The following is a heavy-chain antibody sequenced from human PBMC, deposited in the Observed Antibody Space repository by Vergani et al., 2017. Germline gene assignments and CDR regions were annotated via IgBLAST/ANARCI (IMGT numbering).Heavy chain of an antibody. J-gene: IGHJ4*02. D-gene: IGHD2-8*02. V-gene: IGHV3-21*01. CDR2: ISSSSSYI. CDR3: ARDLLPGNLLVLAY. CDR1: GFTFSSYS. Sequence: EVQLVESGGGLVKPGGSLRLSCAASGFTFSSYSMNWVRQAPGKGLEWVSSISSSSSYIYYADSVKGRFTISRDKAKNSLYLQMNNLRGEDTAFYYCARDLLPGNLLVLAYWGQGTLISVSS.